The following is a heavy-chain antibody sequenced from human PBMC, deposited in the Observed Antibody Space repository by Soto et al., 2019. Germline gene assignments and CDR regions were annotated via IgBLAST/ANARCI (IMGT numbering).Heavy chain of an antibody. CDR2: ISSSSSTI. CDR1: GFTFSSYS. CDR3: ARGDSSSWYKFHDAFDI. V-gene: IGHV3-48*02. Sequence: EVQLVESGGGLVQPGGSLRLSCAASGFTFSSYSMNWVRQAPGKGLEWVSYISSSSSTIYYADSVKGRFTTSRDNAKNSLYLQMNSLRDEDTAVYYCARGDSSSWYKFHDAFDIWGQGTMVTVSS. J-gene: IGHJ3*02. D-gene: IGHD6-13*01.